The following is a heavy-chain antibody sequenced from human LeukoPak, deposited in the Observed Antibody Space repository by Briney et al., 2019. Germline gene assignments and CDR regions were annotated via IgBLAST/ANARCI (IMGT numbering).Heavy chain of an antibody. J-gene: IGHJ4*02. V-gene: IGHV3-30*02. CDR3: AKDHSQSFDS. CDR2: IGYDGSDK. CDR1: RFTFTTYG. Sequence: GGSLRLSCEASRFTFTTYGMHWVRQVPGKGLEWVAFIGYDGSDKYYVDSVKGRFTISRDNARSTLYLQMNSLRAEDTAVYYCAKDHSQSFDSWGQGTLVTVSS. D-gene: IGHD2-21*01.